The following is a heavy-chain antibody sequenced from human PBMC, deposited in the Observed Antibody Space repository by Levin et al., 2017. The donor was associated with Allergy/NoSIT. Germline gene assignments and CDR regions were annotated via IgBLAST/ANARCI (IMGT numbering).Heavy chain of an antibody. Sequence: GESLKISCAASGFTFSNYAMNWVRQAPGKGLEWVSGTSDSGGSTYYADSVKGRFTISRDNSKNTLYLQVNSLRAEDTALYYCARDWWDLPKSHFDLWGQGALVSVSS. CDR1: GFTFSNYA. CDR2: TSDSGGST. D-gene: IGHD1-26*01. J-gene: IGHJ4*02. V-gene: IGHV3-23*01. CDR3: ARDWWDLPKSHFDL.